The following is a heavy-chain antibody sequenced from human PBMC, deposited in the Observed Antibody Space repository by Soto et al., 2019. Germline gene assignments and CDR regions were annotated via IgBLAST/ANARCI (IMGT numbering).Heavy chain of an antibody. CDR3: ARRIVVVPAAKSTPFDY. CDR2: INHSGST. D-gene: IGHD2-2*01. Sequence: PSETLSLTCAVYGGSFSGYYWSWIRQPQGKGLERIGEINHSGSTNYNPSLKSRVTISVDTSKNQFAVKLSSVTAAATAVDSLARRIVVVPAAKSTPFDYWGQGNLVTVSS. V-gene: IGHV4-34*01. J-gene: IGHJ4*02. CDR1: GGSFSGYY.